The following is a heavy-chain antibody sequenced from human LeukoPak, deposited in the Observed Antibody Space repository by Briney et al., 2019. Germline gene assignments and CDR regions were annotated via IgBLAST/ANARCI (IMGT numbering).Heavy chain of an antibody. CDR2: INPNSGGT. V-gene: IGHV1-2*02. J-gene: IGHJ5*02. CDR3: ARGGITMVRGATPTWFDP. CDR1: GYTFTGYY. D-gene: IGHD3-10*01. Sequence: ASVKVSCKASGYTFTGYYMHWVRQAPGQGLEWMGWINPNSGGTNYAQKFQGRVTMTRDTSTSTAYMELSRLRSDDTAVYYCARGGITMVRGATPTWFDPWGQGTLVTVSS.